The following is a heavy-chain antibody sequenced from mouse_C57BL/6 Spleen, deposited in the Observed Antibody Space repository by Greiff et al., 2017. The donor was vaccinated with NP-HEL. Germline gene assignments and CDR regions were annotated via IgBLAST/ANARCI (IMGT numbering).Heavy chain of an antibody. J-gene: IGHJ2*01. CDR1: GFTFSSYG. D-gene: IGHD1-1*01. CDR2: ISSGGSYT. V-gene: IGHV5-6*01. Sequence: EVQRVESGGDLVKPGGSLKLSCAASGFTFSSYGMSWVRQTPDTRLEWVATISSGGSYTYYPDSVKGRFTISRDNAKNTLYLQMSSLKSEDTAMYYCARHENYGSSYYFDYWGQGTTLTVSS. CDR3: ARHENYGSSYYFDY.